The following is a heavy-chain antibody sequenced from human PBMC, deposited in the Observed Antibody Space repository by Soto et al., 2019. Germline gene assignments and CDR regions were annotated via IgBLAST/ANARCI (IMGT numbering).Heavy chain of an antibody. Sequence: DVQLVESGGGLVKPGGSLRLSCAASGFIFSSHHMNWVRQAPGKGLEWVSSITGSSSYIFYADSVKGRFTISRDNAKNTVYLQVNSLRAEDTGVYYCARLVASETGYGMDVWGQGTTVTVSS. V-gene: IGHV3-21*06. CDR3: ARLVASETGYGMDV. D-gene: IGHD3-9*01. J-gene: IGHJ6*02. CDR2: ITGSSSYI. CDR1: GFIFSSHH.